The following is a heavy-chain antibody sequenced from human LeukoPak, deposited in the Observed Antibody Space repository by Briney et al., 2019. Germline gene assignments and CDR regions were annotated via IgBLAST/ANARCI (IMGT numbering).Heavy chain of an antibody. D-gene: IGHD6-19*01. V-gene: IGHV4-39*01. CDR3: ARGSSSGWSPTLFNY. J-gene: IGHJ4*02. Sequence: SETLSLTCTVSGGSISSSSYYWGWIRQPPGKGLEWIGSIYYSGSTYYNSSLKSRVTTSVDTSKNQFSLKLSSVTAADTAVYYCARGSSSGWSPTLFNYWGQGTLVTVSS. CDR1: GGSISSSSYY. CDR2: IYYSGST.